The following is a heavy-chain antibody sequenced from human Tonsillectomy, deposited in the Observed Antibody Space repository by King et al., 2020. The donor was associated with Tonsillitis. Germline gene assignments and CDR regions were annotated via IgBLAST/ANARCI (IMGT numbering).Heavy chain of an antibody. CDR2: IWYDGSNK. Sequence: VQLVESGGGVVQPGRSLRLFCAASGFTFSSYGMHWVRQAPGKGLEWVAVIWYDGSNKYYADSVKGRFTISRDNSKNTLYLQMNSLRAEDTAVYYCARDSGWGDIGDAWGQGTLVTVSS. J-gene: IGHJ4*02. D-gene: IGHD3-10*01. V-gene: IGHV3-33*08. CDR1: GFTFSSYG. CDR3: ARDSGWGDIGDA.